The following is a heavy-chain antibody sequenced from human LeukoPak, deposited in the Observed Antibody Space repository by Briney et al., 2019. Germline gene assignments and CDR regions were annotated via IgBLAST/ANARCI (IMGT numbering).Heavy chain of an antibody. D-gene: IGHD6-19*01. Sequence: GGSLRLSCAASGFTFSSYAMHWVRQAPGKGLGWVVVISYDGSNKYYADSVKGRVTISRDNSKNTLYLQMNSLTAEDTAVYYCARGGPQWLVRPFDYWGQGTLVTVSS. CDR1: GFTFSSYA. J-gene: IGHJ4*02. CDR3: ARGGPQWLVRPFDY. V-gene: IGHV3-30-3*01. CDR2: ISYDGSNK.